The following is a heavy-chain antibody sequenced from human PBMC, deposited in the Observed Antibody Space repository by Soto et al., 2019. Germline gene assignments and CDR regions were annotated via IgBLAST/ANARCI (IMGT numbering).Heavy chain of an antibody. V-gene: IGHV1-69*08. J-gene: IGHJ5*02. Sequence: QVQLVQSGAEVKKPGSSVKVSCKASGGTFSSYTISWVRQAPGQGLEWMGRIIPILGIANYAQKFQGRVTITADKTTSTAYMALSSLRSEDTAVYYCARDSGGWFDPWGQGTLVTVSS. CDR3: ARDSGGWFDP. CDR1: GGTFSSYT. CDR2: IIPILGIA.